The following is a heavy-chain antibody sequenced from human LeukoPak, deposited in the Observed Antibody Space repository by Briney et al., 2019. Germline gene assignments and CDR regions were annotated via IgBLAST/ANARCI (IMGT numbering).Heavy chain of an antibody. Sequence: PGGSLRLSCAASGFTFSSYAMHWVRQAPGKGLEYVSAISSNGGSTYYANSVKGRFTISRDNSKNTLYLQMGSLRAEDMAVYYCARVVVYWDGMDVWGQGTTVTVSS. CDR2: ISSNGGST. D-gene: IGHD2-15*01. V-gene: IGHV3-64*01. J-gene: IGHJ6*02. CDR3: ARVVVYWDGMDV. CDR1: GFTFSSYA.